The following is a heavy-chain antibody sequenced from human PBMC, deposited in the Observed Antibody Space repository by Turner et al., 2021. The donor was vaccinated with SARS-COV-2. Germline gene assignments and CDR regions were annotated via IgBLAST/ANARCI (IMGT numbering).Heavy chain of an antibody. CDR2: IYSGGST. CDR1: GFIVSSNY. D-gene: IGHD4-17*01. V-gene: IGHV3-53*01. J-gene: IGHJ4*02. Sequence: EVQLVESGGGLIQPGGSLRISCAASGFIVSSNYMSWVRQAPGKGLEWVSVIYSGGSTYYADSVKGRFTISRDNSKNTLYLQMNSLRAEDTAVYYGARDYGDFYFDYWGQGTLVTVSS. CDR3: ARDYGDFYFDY.